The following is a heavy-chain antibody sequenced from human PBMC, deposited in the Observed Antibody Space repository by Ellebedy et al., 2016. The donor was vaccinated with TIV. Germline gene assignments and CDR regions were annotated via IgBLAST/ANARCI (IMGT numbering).Heavy chain of an antibody. Sequence: SVKVSXKASGFTFTSSAVQWVRQARGQRLEWIGWIVVGSGNTNYAQKFQERVTITRDMSTSTAYMELSSLRSEDTAVYYCAADQEGVRGVIMYDAFDIWGQGTMVTVSS. CDR1: GFTFTSSA. J-gene: IGHJ3*02. CDR3: AADQEGVRGVIMYDAFDI. D-gene: IGHD3-10*01. V-gene: IGHV1-58*01. CDR2: IVVGSGNT.